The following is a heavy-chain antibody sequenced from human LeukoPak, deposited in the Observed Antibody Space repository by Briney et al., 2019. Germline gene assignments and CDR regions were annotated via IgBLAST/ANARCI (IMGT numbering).Heavy chain of an antibody. Sequence: PVGSLRLSCAASGITVSNIYMAWVRQAPGKGLEWVSIIYGGGNTNHAHSVKGRFITSRDKSKNTLYLQIDSPRAEATAVYYCASYEQSVSNWYFDLWGRGTLVTVSP. CDR1: GITVSNIY. CDR2: IYGGGNT. J-gene: IGHJ2*01. CDR3: ASYEQSVSNWYFDL. V-gene: IGHV3-53*01. D-gene: IGHD3-16*01.